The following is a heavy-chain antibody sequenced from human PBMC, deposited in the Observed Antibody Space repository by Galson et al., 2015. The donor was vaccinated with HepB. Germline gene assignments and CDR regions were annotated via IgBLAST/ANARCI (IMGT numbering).Heavy chain of an antibody. CDR2: INHSGST. J-gene: IGHJ5*02. Sequence: TCAVYGGSFSGYYWSWIRQPPGKGLEWIGEINHSGSTNYNPSLKSRVTISVDTSKNQFSLKLSSVTAADTAVYYCARVRSGYIRGQGWFDPWGQGTLVTVSS. D-gene: IGHD3-22*01. CDR3: ARVRSGYIRGQGWFDP. V-gene: IGHV4-34*01. CDR1: GGSFSGYY.